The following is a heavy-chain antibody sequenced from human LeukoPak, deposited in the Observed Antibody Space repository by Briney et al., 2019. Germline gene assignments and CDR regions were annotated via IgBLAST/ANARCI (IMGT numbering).Heavy chain of an antibody. CDR1: GYTFTSYG. CDR2: MDPNSGNT. J-gene: IGHJ5*02. Sequence: ASVKVSCKASGYTFTSYGISWVRQAPGQGLEWMGWMDPNSGNTGYAQKFQGRVTMTRNTSINTAYMELSSLRSEDTAVYYCARKGLRGVRLNWFDPWGQGTLVTVSS. V-gene: IGHV1-8*02. D-gene: IGHD3-10*01. CDR3: ARKGLRGVRLNWFDP.